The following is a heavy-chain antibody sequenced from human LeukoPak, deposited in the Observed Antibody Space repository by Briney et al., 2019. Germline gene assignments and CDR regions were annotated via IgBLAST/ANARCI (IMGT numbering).Heavy chain of an antibody. V-gene: IGHV3-53*04. J-gene: IGHJ4*02. CDR3: ARDDYSSGWFYY. CDR2: IYSGGST. CDR1: GFTVSSNY. D-gene: IGHD6-19*01. Sequence: GGSLRLSCAASGFTVSSNYMSWVRQAPGKGLEWVSVIYSGGSTYYADSVKGRFTISRHNSMNTLYLQMNSLRAEDAAVYYCARDDYSSGWFYYWGQGTLVTVSS.